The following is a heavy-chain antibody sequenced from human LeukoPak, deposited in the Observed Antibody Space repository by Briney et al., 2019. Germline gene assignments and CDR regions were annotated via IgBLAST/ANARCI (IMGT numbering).Heavy chain of an antibody. CDR1: GYTFTGYY. CDR2: MNPNSGNT. V-gene: IGHV1-8*02. J-gene: IGHJ5*02. D-gene: IGHD3-10*01. Sequence: ASVKVSCKASGYTFTGYYMHWVRQATGQGLEWMGWMNPNSGNTGYAQKFQGRVTMTRNTSISTAYMELSSLRSEDTAVYYCARGDRQLGFGELLYRYWFDPWGQGTLVTVSS. CDR3: ARGDRQLGFGELLYRYWFDP.